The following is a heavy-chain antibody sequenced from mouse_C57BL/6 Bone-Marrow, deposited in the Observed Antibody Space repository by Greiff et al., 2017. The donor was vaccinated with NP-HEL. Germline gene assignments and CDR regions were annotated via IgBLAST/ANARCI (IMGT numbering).Heavy chain of an antibody. CDR1: GFSLTSYA. V-gene: IGHV2-9-1*01. Sequence: VQRVESGPGLVAPSQSLSITCTVSGFSLTSYAISWVRQPPGKGLEWLGVIWTGGGTNSNSALKSRLSISKDNSKSQVFLKMNSLQTDDTARYYCARNRYYGYDYYAMDYGGQGTSVTVSS. CDR2: IWTGGGT. CDR3: ARNRYYGYDYYAMDY. D-gene: IGHD2-2*01. J-gene: IGHJ4*01.